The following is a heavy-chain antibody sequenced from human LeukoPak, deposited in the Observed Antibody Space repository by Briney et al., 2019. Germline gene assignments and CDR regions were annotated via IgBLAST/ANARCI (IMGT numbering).Heavy chain of an antibody. CDR1: GYTFTSYA. V-gene: IGHV7-4-1*02. D-gene: IGHD6-13*01. CDR3: ARAGSSSWYRYYYDMDV. Sequence: ASVKVSCKASGYTFTSYAMNWVRQAPGQGLEWMGWINTNTGNPTYAQGFTGRFVFSLDTSVSTAYLQISSLKAEDTAVYYCARAGSSSWYRYYYDMDVWGQGTTVTVSS. CDR2: INTNTGNP. J-gene: IGHJ6*02.